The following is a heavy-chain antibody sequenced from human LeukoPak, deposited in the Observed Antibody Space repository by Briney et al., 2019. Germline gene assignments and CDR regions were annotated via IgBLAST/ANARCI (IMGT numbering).Heavy chain of an antibody. CDR2: IFSGGST. CDR1: GFIVSTNY. Sequence: GGSLRLSCAASGFIVSTNYMSWVRRAPGKGLEWVSVIFSGGSTYYADSVKGRFTISRDKSNNTLYLQMNSLRAEDTAVYYCARGPGKASFDYWGQGTLVTVSS. J-gene: IGHJ4*02. CDR3: ARGPGKASFDY. V-gene: IGHV3-53*01. D-gene: IGHD3-10*01.